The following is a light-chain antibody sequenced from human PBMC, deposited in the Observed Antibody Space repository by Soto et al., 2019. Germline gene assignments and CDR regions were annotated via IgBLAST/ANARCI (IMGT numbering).Light chain of an antibody. J-gene: IGKJ1*01. Sequence: DIVMTQSPDSLAVSLGERATINCRSSQSVKNYLAWYQQKPGQPPKLLIYWASSRESGVPDRFSGSGSATDFTLTISSLQAEDVAVYYCHQYYTTPPWTLGQGTKVEIK. CDR3: HQYYTTPPWT. CDR2: WAS. V-gene: IGKV4-1*01. CDR1: QSVKNY.